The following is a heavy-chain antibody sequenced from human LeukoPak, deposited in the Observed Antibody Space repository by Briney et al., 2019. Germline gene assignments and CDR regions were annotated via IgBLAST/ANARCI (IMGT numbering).Heavy chain of an antibody. J-gene: IGHJ5*02. D-gene: IGHD5-12*01. CDR2: IYYSGST. Sequence: SETLSLTCTVSGGSISTYYWSWIRQPPGKGLEWIGYIYYSGSTNYNPSLRSRVTISVDTSKDQFSLKLSSVTAANTAVYYCARVDYSGYDTRGWFDPWGQGTLVTASS. V-gene: IGHV4-59*01. CDR3: ARVDYSGYDTRGWFDP. CDR1: GGSISTYY.